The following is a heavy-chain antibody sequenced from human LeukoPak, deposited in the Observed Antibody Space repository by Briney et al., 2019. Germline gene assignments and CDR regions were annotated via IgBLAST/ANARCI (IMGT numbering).Heavy chain of an antibody. CDR2: IYHSGST. CDR1: GGSISSSNW. CDR3: ARASGTYSIYYYYGMDV. D-gene: IGHD1-26*01. J-gene: IGHJ6*02. V-gene: IGHV4-4*02. Sequence: SGTLSLTCAVSGGSISSSNWWSWVRQPPGKGLEWIGEIYHSGSTNYNPSLKSQVTISVDKSKNQFSLKLSSVTAADTAVYYCARASGTYSIYYYYGMDVWGQGTTVTVSS.